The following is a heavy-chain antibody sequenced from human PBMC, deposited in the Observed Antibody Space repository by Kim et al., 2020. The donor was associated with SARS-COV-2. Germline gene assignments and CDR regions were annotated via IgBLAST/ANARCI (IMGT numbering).Heavy chain of an antibody. D-gene: IGHD6-13*01. CDR1: GGSISSGGYY. CDR3: ARGAEISSSWYGGLYYYGMDV. J-gene: IGHJ6*04. V-gene: IGHV4-31*03. CDR2: IYYSGST. Sequence: SETLSLTCTVSGGSISSGGYYWSWIRQHPGKGLEWIGYIYYSGSTYYNPSLKSRVTISVDTSKNEFSLKLSSVTAADTAVYYCARGAEISSSWYGGLYYYGMDVGGKGTTVTVSS.